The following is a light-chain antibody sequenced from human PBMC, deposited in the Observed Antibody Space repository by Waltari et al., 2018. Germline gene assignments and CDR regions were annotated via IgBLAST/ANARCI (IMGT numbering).Light chain of an antibody. J-gene: IGKJ3*01. CDR2: EAS. CDR1: QSVSSH. V-gene: IGKV3-11*01. CDR3: QHRSNWQFT. Sequence: LTPGERASHSCRASQSVSSHLAWYQQKPCQAPRLLIYEASNRATGIPARFSGSGSGTDFTLTISSLEPEDFAVYYCQHRSNWQFTFGPGTRVDIK.